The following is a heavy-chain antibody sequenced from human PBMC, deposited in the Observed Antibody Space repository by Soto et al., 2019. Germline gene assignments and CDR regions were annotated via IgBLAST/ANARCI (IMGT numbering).Heavy chain of an antibody. J-gene: IGHJ4*02. Sequence: GGSLRLSCAASGFTFSSYSMNWVRQAPGKGLEWVSYISSSSSTIYYADSVKGRFTISRDNAKNSLYLQMNSLRDEDTAVYYCASAPVDALNYGSGSIYFDYWGQGTLVTVSS. D-gene: IGHD3-10*01. CDR2: ISSSSSTI. CDR3: ASAPVDALNYGSGSIYFDY. V-gene: IGHV3-48*02. CDR1: GFTFSSYS.